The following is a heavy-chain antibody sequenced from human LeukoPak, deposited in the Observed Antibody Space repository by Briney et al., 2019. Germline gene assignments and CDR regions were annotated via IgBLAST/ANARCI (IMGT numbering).Heavy chain of an antibody. J-gene: IGHJ4*02. CDR1: GFTFSKYW. V-gene: IGHV3-74*01. CDR3: ARVGVNAAADY. D-gene: IGHD2-2*01. Sequence: PGGSLRLSCSASGFTFSKYWMRWVRQAPGKGLVWVSHIKGDGTSTNYADSVKGRFTISRDNAKNTLLLQMNSLRAEDTAVYYCARVGVNAAADYWGQGTLVTVSS. CDR2: IKGDGTST.